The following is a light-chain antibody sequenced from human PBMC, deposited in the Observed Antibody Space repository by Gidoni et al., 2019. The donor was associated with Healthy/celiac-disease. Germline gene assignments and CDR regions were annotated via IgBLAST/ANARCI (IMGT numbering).Light chain of an antibody. J-gene: IGKJ4*01. CDR2: GAS. Sequence: EILLTHSPATLYLSPGERATLSCRASQSVSSSYLAWYQQKPGQAPRLLIYGASSRATGIPDRFSGSGSGTDFTLTISRLEPEDFAVYYCQQYGSSPLTFGGGTKVEIK. V-gene: IGKV3-20*01. CDR1: QSVSSSY. CDR3: QQYGSSPLT.